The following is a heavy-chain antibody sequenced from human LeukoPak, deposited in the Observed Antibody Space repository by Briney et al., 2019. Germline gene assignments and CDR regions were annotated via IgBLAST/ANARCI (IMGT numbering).Heavy chain of an antibody. CDR2: ISSDGSST. CDR1: GFTFSSYW. D-gene: IGHD6-13*01. Sequence: QPGGSLRLSCAASGFTFSSYWMHWVRQAPGKGLVWVSRISSDGSSTSYADSVKGRFTISRDNAKNTLYLQMNSLRAEDTAVYYCALIRSSSWYYWGQGTLVTVSS. J-gene: IGHJ4*02. CDR3: ALIRSSSWYY. V-gene: IGHV3-74*01.